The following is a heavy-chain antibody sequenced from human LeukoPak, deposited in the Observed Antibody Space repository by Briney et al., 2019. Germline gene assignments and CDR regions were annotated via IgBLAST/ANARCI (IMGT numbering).Heavy chain of an antibody. CDR2: IYYSGST. D-gene: IGHD2-15*01. Sequence: SETLSLTCTVSGGSINSYYWSWIRQPPGKGLERIGYIYYSGSTNYNPSLKSRVTISVDTSKNQFSLKLSSVTAADTAVYYCARGLFCSGGSCYSQGGYYFDYWGQGTLVTVSS. CDR3: ARGLFCSGGSCYSQGGYYFDY. V-gene: IGHV4-59*01. J-gene: IGHJ4*02. CDR1: GGSINSYY.